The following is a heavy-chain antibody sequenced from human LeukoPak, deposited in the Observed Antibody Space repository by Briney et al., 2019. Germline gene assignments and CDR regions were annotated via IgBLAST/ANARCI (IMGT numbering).Heavy chain of an antibody. D-gene: IGHD6-19*01. CDR2: TYQRSKWYN. J-gene: IGHJ4*02. Sequence: SQTLSLTCAISGDSVSSNSVTWNWIRQSPSRGLEWLGRTYQRSKWYNDYAVSVKSRITINPDISKNQISLQLNSVTPEDTAVYYCARSPSPYSSGWYFDHWGQGTLVTVSS. CDR1: GDSVSSNSVT. V-gene: IGHV6-1*01. CDR3: ARSPSPYSSGWYFDH.